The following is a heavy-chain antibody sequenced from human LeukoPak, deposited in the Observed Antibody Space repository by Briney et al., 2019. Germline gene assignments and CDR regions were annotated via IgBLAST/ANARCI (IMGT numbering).Heavy chain of an antibody. CDR1: GYSFTSYS. Sequence: GESLKISCEGSGYSFTSYSIAWVRQMPGKGLEWMGIIYPDDSDTRYSPPFKGQVTISADKSIATAYLQWSSLKASDTAMYYCARQFRGYDYWGQGTLVTVSS. CDR2: IYPDDSDT. V-gene: IGHV5-51*01. J-gene: IGHJ4*02. CDR3: ARQFRGYDY. D-gene: IGHD5-12*01.